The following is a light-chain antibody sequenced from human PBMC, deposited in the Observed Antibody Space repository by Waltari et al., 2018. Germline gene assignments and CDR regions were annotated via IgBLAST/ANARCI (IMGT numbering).Light chain of an antibody. CDR1: QSISSY. CDR3: QQSYSTPRT. Sequence: DIQMTQSPSSLSASVGDRVTITCRASQSISSYLNWYQQKPGKAPKPRIYAASSLQSGVPSRFSGSGSGTDFTLTISSLQPEDFATYYCQQSYSTPRTFGQGTKVEIK. J-gene: IGKJ1*01. CDR2: AAS. V-gene: IGKV1-39*01.